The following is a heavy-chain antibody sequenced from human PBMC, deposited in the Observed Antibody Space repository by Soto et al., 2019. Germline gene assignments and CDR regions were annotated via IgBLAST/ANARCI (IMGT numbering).Heavy chain of an antibody. J-gene: IGHJ6*02. CDR1: GFTFSSYA. CDR3: AKGAVAKAAKGYYYGMDV. D-gene: IGHD2-15*01. Sequence: GGSLRLSCAASGFTFSSYAMSWVRQAPGKGLEWVSAISGSGGSTYYADSVKGRFTISRDNSKNTLYLQMNSLRAEDTAVYYCAKGAVAKAAKGYYYGMDVWGQGTTVTVSS. V-gene: IGHV3-23*01. CDR2: ISGSGGST.